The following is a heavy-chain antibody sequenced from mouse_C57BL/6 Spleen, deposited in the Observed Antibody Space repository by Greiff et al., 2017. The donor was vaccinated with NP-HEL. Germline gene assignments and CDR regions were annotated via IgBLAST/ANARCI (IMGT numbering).Heavy chain of an antibody. CDR2: IYPRSGNT. CDR1: GYTFTSYG. V-gene: IGHV1-81*01. D-gene: IGHD1-1*01. J-gene: IGHJ2*01. CDR3: ARSGVLRSQFDY. Sequence: VQLQQSGAELARPGASVKLSCKASGYTFTSYGISWVKQRTGQGLEWIGEIYPRSGNTYYNEKFKGKATLTADKSSSTAYMELRSLTSEDSAVYFCARSGVLRSQFDYWGQGTTLTVSS.